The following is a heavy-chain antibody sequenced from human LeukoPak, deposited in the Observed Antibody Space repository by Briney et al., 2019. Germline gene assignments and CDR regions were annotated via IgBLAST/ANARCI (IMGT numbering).Heavy chain of an antibody. CDR3: ARGPPHRRVPAAAEPGEPNSWLDP. CDR1: GGSISSYH. Sequence: SETLSLTCPVSGGSISSYHWSWIRQPPGKGREWIGYIYYSGRTDYNPSLKSRVTISVDTSKNQSSLKLSSVPAADTAVYYCARGPPHRRVPAAAEPGEPNSWLDPWGQGTLITVSS. J-gene: IGHJ5*02. D-gene: IGHD2-2*01. CDR2: IYYSGRT. V-gene: IGHV4-59*08.